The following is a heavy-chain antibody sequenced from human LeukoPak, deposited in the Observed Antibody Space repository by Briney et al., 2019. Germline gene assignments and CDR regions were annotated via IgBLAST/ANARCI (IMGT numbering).Heavy chain of an antibody. Sequence: ASVKVSRKASGYTFTSYDINWVRQATGQGLEWMGWMNPNSGNTGYAQKLQGRVSMTRNTSISTAYMELSSLRSEDTAVYYCARGDSSGWFDYWGQGTPVTVSS. CDR3: ARGDSSGWFDY. V-gene: IGHV1-8*01. J-gene: IGHJ4*02. D-gene: IGHD6-19*01. CDR1: GYTFTSYD. CDR2: MNPNSGNT.